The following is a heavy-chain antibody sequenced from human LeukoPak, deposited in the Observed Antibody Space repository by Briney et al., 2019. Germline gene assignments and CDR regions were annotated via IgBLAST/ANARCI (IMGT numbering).Heavy chain of an antibody. J-gene: IGHJ4*02. Sequence: KTSETLSLTCAVYGGSFSGYYWSWIRQPPGKGLEWSGEINHSGSTNYNPSLKSRVTISVDTSKNQFSLKLSSVTAADTAVYYCARIPTRGYSYGHRGYFDYWGQGTLVTVSS. CDR2: INHSGST. CDR3: ARIPTRGYSYGHRGYFDY. D-gene: IGHD5-18*01. CDR1: GGSFSGYY. V-gene: IGHV4-34*01.